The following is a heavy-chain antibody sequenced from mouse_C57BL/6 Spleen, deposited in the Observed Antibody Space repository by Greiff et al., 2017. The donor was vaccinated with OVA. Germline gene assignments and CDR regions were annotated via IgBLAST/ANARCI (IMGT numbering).Heavy chain of an antibody. J-gene: IGHJ1*03. CDR3: ARRANYYGSSQGYFDV. CDR1: GYTFTSYG. V-gene: IGHV1-81*01. D-gene: IGHD1-1*01. Sequence: QVQLQQSGAELARPGASVKLSCKASGYTFTSYGISWVKQRPGQGLEWIGEIYPRSGNTYYNEKFKGKATLTADKSSSTAYMELRSLTSEDSAVYFCARRANYYGSSQGYFDVWGTGTTVTVSS. CDR2: IYPRSGNT.